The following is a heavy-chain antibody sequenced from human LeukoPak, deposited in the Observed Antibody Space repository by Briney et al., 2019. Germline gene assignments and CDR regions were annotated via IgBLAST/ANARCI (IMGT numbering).Heavy chain of an antibody. CDR1: GFTFNSYS. CDR3: ARGKSGTVDY. Sequence: GGSLRLSCAASGFTFNSYSMHWVRQAPGKGLVWVSRINSDGSTTTYADSVKGRFTISRENAKNTLDLQMNSLRAEDTAVYYCARGKSGTVDYWGQGTLVTVSS. J-gene: IGHJ4*02. D-gene: IGHD1-1*01. CDR2: INSDGSTT. V-gene: IGHV3-74*01.